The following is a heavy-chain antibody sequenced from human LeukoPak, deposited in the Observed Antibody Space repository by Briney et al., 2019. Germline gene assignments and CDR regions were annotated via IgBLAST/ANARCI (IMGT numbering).Heavy chain of an antibody. Sequence: SQTLSLTCTVSGGSISSGGYYWSWIRQHPGKGLEWIGYIYYSGSTYYNPSLKSRVTISVDTSKNQFSLKLSSVTAADTAVYYCARVFYYDSSGYPTDAFDIWGQGTMVTVSS. CDR2: IYYSGST. CDR1: GGSISSGGYY. J-gene: IGHJ3*02. V-gene: IGHV4-31*03. CDR3: ARVFYYDSSGYPTDAFDI. D-gene: IGHD3-22*01.